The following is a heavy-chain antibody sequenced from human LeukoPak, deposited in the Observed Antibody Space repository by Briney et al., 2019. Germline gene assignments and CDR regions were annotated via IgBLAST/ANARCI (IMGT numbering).Heavy chain of an antibody. D-gene: IGHD3-10*01. CDR3: ARAMLWFGDYWFDP. CDR1: GYTFTSYD. Sequence: ASVKVSCTASGYTFTSYDINWVRQATGQGLEWMGWLNPNSGNTGCAQKFQGRVTMTRNTSISTAYMELSSLRSEDTAVYYCARAMLWFGDYWFDPWGQGTLVSVSS. J-gene: IGHJ5*02. V-gene: IGHV1-8*01. CDR2: LNPNSGNT.